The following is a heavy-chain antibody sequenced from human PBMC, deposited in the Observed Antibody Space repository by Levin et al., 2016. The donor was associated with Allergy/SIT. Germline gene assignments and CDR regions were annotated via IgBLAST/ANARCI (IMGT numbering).Heavy chain of an antibody. D-gene: IGHD1-26*01. CDR3: AAIVGATRHFQY. CDR2: ISAYTGDT. CDR1: GYTFTGYY. Sequence: ASVKVSCKASGYTFTGYYMHWVRQAPGQGLEWMGWISAYTGDTNYAPNFQGRVTVTTDTSTSTAYMELTSLRSDDTALYYCAAIVGATRHFQYWGQGTLVSVSS. J-gene: IGHJ1*01. V-gene: IGHV1-18*04.